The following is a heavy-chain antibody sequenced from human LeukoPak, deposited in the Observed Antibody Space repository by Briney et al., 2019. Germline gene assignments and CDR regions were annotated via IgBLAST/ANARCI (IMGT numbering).Heavy chain of an antibody. V-gene: IGHV3-23*01. CDR3: AKGTSSSWYKSFYYFDY. D-gene: IGHD6-13*01. J-gene: IGHJ4*02. CDR1: GFTFSSYA. CDR2: TSGSGGST. Sequence: GGSLRLSCAASGFTFSSYAMSWVRQAPGKGLEWVSATSGSGGSTYYADSVKGRFTISRDNSKNTLYLQMNSLRAEDTAVYYCAKGTSSSWYKSFYYFDYWGQGTLVTVSS.